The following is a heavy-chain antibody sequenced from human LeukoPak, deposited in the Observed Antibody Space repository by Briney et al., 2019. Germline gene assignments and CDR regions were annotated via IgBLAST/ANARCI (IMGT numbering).Heavy chain of an antibody. V-gene: IGHV3-30*02. Sequence: GGSLRLSCAASGFTFSSFDMQWVRQAPGKGLEWVACIRYDGSNEYYADSVKGRFTISRDNSKNTLYLQMNSLRAEDTAIYYCAKSVGQYSTSALIDYWGQGTLVTVSS. CDR1: GFTFSSFD. CDR2: IRYDGSNE. J-gene: IGHJ4*02. D-gene: IGHD6-6*01. CDR3: AKSVGQYSTSALIDY.